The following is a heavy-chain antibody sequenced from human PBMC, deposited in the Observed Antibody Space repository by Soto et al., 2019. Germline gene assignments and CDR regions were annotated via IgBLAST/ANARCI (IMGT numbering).Heavy chain of an antibody. CDR3: ARHVVESLSFGERVHRFDY. CDR1: GGSISSYY. CDR2: FYYTGIT. V-gene: IGHV4-59*08. J-gene: IGHJ4*01. Sequence: SETLSLTCTVSGGSISSYYWSWIRQPPGKGLEWIGYFYYTGITNYNPSLKSRISMSVDTSKNQFSLKLSSVTAADTAVYYCARHVVESLSFGERVHRFDYWGHGTLVTVSS. D-gene: IGHD3-10*01.